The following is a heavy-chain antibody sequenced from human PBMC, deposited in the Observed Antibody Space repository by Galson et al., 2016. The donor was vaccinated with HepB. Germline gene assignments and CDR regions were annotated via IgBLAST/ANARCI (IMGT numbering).Heavy chain of an antibody. CDR1: GFTFSSYW. Sequence: LRLSCAASGFTFSSYWMNWVRQAPGKGLEWVAIIKQDGSAKYYVDSLKGRFTISRDNAQNSLYLQMSSLRPEDTAVYYCALGQGFLADSWGQGTLVTVSS. V-gene: IGHV3-7*05. CDR2: IKQDGSAK. CDR3: ALGQGFLADS. J-gene: IGHJ4*02.